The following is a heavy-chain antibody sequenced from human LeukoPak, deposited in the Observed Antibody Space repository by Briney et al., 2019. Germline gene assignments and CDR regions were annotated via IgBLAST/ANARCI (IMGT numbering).Heavy chain of an antibody. J-gene: IGHJ4*02. CDR1: GGSISSSSYY. V-gene: IGHV4-39*07. Sequence: SETLSLTCTVSGGSISSSSYYWGWIRQPPGKGLEWIGSIYYSGSTYYNPSLKSRVTISVDTSKNQFSLKLSSVTAADTAVYYCARDPPTTVSFDYWGQGTLVTVSS. D-gene: IGHD4-17*01. CDR2: IYYSGST. CDR3: ARDPPTTVSFDY.